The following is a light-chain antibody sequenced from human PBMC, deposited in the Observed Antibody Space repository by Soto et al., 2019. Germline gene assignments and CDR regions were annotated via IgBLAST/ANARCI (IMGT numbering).Light chain of an antibody. V-gene: IGKV3-11*01. CDR1: QSVGSY. CDR3: QQRSNWPSLT. J-gene: IGKJ4*01. Sequence: EIVWTQSPGTLSLSPGSRATLSGRASQSVGSYLAWYQHTPGQAPRLLISDASNRATGVPARFSGSGSETDFTLTISSLEPEDSAVYYCQQRSNWPSLTFGGGTKVDI. CDR2: DAS.